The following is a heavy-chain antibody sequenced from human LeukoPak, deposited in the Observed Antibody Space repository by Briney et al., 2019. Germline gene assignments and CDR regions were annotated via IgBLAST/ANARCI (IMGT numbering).Heavy chain of an antibody. CDR2: IGSSSGYT. Sequence: GGSLRLSCAASGFTFSDYYMSWIRQAPGRGLEGVSYIGSSSGYTNYAESVKGRFTISRDNAKNSLYLQMNSLRAEDTAVYYCARDPGDYDSYPKYYYYGMDVWGKGTTVTASS. CDR1: GFTFSDYY. D-gene: IGHD4-17*01. CDR3: ARDPGDYDSYPKYYYYGMDV. V-gene: IGHV3-11*06. J-gene: IGHJ6*04.